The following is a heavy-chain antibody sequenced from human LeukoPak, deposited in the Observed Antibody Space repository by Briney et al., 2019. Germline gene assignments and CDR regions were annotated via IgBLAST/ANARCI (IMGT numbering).Heavy chain of an antibody. CDR2: INHSGST. V-gene: IGHV4-34*01. J-gene: IGHJ6*03. D-gene: IGHD6-6*01. CDR1: GGSLSGYY. Sequence: PSETLSLTCAVYGGSLSGYYWSWIRQPPGKGLEWIGEINHSGSTNDNPSLKSRVTISVDTSKSQFSLKLKSVIAADTAVYYCARGPFAARPPNYYMDVWGKGTTVTVSS. CDR3: ARGPFAARPPNYYMDV.